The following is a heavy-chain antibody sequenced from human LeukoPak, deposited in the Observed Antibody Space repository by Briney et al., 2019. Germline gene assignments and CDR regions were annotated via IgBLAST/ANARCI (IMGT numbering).Heavy chain of an antibody. CDR3: ARDSTGATIEHYFDY. CDR1: GYTFTSYD. J-gene: IGHJ4*02. D-gene: IGHD5-12*01. Sequence: ASVKVSCKASGYTFTSYDINWVRQATGQGLEWMGWMNPNSGNTGYAQKFQGRVTMTRNTSISTAYMELSRLRSDDTAVYYCARDSTGATIEHYFDYWGQGTLVTVSS. V-gene: IGHV1-8*01. CDR2: MNPNSGNT.